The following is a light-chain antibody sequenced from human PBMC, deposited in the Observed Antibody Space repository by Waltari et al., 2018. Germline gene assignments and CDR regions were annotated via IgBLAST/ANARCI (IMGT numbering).Light chain of an antibody. Sequence: DIQMTQSPSSLSASVGDRVTITCRASQSISSYLNWYQQKPGKAPKLLIYAACSFQNGVPSRFGVCECWADFPLTLSSLQPEDFATYFCQQSYSTLGTFRQGTKEEIQ. CDR2: AAC. J-gene: IGKJ1*01. V-gene: IGKV1-39*01. CDR3: QQSYSTLGT. CDR1: QSISSY.